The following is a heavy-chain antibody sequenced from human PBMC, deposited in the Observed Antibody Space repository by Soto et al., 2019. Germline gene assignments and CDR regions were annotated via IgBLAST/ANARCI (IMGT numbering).Heavy chain of an antibody. CDR3: ARLKGAGKCSSTSCEA. CDR1: GGSISSSSYY. J-gene: IGHJ5*02. Sequence: PSETLSLTCTVSGGSISSSSYYWGWIRQPPGKGLEWIGSIYYSGSTYYNPSLKSRVTISVDTSKNQFSLKLSSVTAADTAVYYCARLKGAGKCSSTSCEAWGQGTLVTVSS. V-gene: IGHV4-39*01. CDR2: IYYSGST. D-gene: IGHD2-2*01.